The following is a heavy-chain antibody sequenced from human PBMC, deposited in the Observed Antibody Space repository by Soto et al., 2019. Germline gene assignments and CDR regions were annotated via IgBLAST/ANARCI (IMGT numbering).Heavy chain of an antibody. V-gene: IGHV1-46*01. Sequence: ASVNVSCKASGNTFTSYYVHWVREAAGQGLEWMGIIYPGGGRTNYAQNFQGRVTMARDTSTSTVYMELSSLRSEDTAVYSCVGIPGSHLPFAYWGQGTLVPVSP. J-gene: IGHJ4*02. D-gene: IGHD3-10*01. CDR1: GNTFTSYY. CDR2: IYPGGGRT. CDR3: VGIPGSHLPFAY.